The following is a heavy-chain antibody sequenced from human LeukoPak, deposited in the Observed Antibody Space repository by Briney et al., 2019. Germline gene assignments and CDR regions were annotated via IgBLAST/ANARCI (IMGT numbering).Heavy chain of an antibody. V-gene: IGHV4-59*11. Sequence: PETLSLTCTVSGGSISSHYWSWIRQPPGRGLEWIGYIYYSGSTNYNPSLKSRVTISVDTSKNQFSLKLSSVTAADTAVYYCAYHHNYLSWFDPWGQGTLVTVSS. CDR3: AYHHNYLSWFDP. J-gene: IGHJ5*02. D-gene: IGHD2/OR15-2a*01. CDR1: GGSISSHY. CDR2: IYYSGST.